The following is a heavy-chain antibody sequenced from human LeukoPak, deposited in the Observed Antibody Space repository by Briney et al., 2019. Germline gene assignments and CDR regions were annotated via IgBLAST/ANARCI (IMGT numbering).Heavy chain of an antibody. CDR2: ISRSGSPI. Sequence: PGGSLRLSCIVSGFTFSDYYMGWFRQAPGKGLEWVSYISRSGSPIFYADSVKGRFTISRDNAKNSLYLQMNSLRAEDTAVYYCARGVRDGYYYYGMDVWGQGTTVTVSS. CDR1: GFTFSDYY. J-gene: IGHJ6*02. V-gene: IGHV3-11*01. CDR3: ARGVRDGYYYYGMDV.